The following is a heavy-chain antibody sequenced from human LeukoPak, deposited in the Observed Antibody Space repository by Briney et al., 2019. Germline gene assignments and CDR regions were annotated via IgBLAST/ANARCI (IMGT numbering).Heavy chain of an antibody. J-gene: IGHJ4*02. Sequence: SQTLSLTSAISRDSVSVNSAGWNWIRQSPSRGLEWLGRTYYRSQWNNEYAVSVKSRVIINPDTSKNQFSLHLNSVTPEDTAVYYCARDGPDSFGLVDYCGQGTLVTVSS. D-gene: IGHD3-22*01. CDR3: ARDGPDSFGLVDY. V-gene: IGHV6-1*01. CDR2: TYYRSQWNN. CDR1: RDSVSVNSAG.